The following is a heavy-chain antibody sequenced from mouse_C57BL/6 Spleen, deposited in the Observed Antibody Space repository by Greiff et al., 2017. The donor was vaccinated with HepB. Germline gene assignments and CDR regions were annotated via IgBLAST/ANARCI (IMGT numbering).Heavy chain of an antibody. D-gene: IGHD1-1*02. CDR1: GFTFSSYA. Sequence: EVKLVESGEGLVKPGGSLKLSCAASGFTFSSYAMSWVRQTPEKRLEWVAYISSGGDYIYYADTVKGRFTISRDNARNTLYLQMSSLKSEDTAMYYCTRDRGGGLWYFDVWGTGTTVTVSS. J-gene: IGHJ1*03. V-gene: IGHV5-9-1*02. CDR2: ISSGGDYI. CDR3: TRDRGGGLWYFDV.